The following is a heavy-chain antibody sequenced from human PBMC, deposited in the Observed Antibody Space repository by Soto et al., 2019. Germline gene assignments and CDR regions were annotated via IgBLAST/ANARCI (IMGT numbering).Heavy chain of an antibody. J-gene: IGHJ6*02. CDR2: IIPIFGTA. CDR3: ARYEDTGYSSPIPPYGMDV. D-gene: IGHD6-13*01. V-gene: IGHV1-69*13. CDR1: GGTFSSYA. Sequence: SVKVSCKASGGTFSSYAISWVRQAPGQGLEWMGGIIPIFGTANYAQKFQGRVTITADESTSTAYMELSSLRSEDTAVYYCARYEDTGYSSPIPPYGMDVWGQGTTVTVSS.